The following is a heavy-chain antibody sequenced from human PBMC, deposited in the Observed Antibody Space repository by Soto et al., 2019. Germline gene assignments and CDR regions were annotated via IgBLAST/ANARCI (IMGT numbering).Heavy chain of an antibody. J-gene: IGHJ4*02. CDR1: GFPFRTYS. CDR3: ARSGYFDY. V-gene: IGHV3-48*01. Sequence: EVQGVESGGGWVQPGGSLRLSCAASGFPFRTYSMNGVRQAPGKGLEWVSYISSTGNTIYYPDSVKGRFTISRDTAKKSLYLQMNSLRAEDTAVYYCARSGYFDYCGQGTLVTVSS. D-gene: IGHD2-8*02. CDR2: ISSTGNTI.